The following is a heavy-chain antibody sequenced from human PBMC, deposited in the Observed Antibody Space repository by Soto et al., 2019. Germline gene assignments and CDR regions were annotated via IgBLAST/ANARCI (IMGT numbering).Heavy chain of an antibody. D-gene: IGHD3-22*01. V-gene: IGHV3-23*01. CDR3: AKDLPWYYDSSGYYIDY. Sequence: GGSLRLSYAASGFTFSSYAMSWVRQAPGKGLEWVSAISGSGGSTYYADSVKGRFTISRDNSKNTLYLQMNSLRAEDTAVYYCAKDLPWYYDSSGYYIDYWGQGTLVTVSS. CDR2: ISGSGGST. CDR1: GFTFSSYA. J-gene: IGHJ4*02.